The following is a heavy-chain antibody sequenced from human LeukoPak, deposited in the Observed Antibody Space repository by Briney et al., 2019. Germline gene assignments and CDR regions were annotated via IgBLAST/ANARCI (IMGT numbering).Heavy chain of an antibody. CDR3: ASIAVAGTPQLNWFDP. CDR2: INPNSGGT. V-gene: IGHV1-2*02. J-gene: IGHJ5*02. D-gene: IGHD6-19*01. Sequence: GASVKVSCKASGYTFTSYDIDWVRQAPGQGLEWMGWINPNSGGTNYAQKFQGRVTMTRDTSISTAYMELSRLRSDDTAVYYCASIAVAGTPQLNWFDPWGQGTLVTVSS. CDR1: GYTFTSYD.